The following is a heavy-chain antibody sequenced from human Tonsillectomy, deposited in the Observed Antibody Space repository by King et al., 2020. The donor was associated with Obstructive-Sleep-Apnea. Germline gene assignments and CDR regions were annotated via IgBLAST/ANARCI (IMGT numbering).Heavy chain of an antibody. D-gene: IGHD5-18*01. V-gene: IGHV4-61*01. Sequence: VQLQESGPGLVKPSETLSLTCTVSGGSVSSGSYYCSWIREPPGKGLEWIGYIYYSGSTNYNPSLKSRVTISVDTSKNQFSLKLSSVTAADTAVYYCARVDTAMVYLDYWGQGTLVTVSS. CDR3: ARVDTAMVYLDY. J-gene: IGHJ4*02. CDR2: IYYSGST. CDR1: GGSVSSGSYY.